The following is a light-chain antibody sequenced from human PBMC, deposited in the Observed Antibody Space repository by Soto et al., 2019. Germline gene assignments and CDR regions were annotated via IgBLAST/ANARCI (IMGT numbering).Light chain of an antibody. CDR2: EVS. Sequence: QSVLTQSPSASGSPGQSVTISCTGTSSDVGNYNYVSWYQQHPGKAPKLMIYEVSKRPSGVPDRFSGSKSGNTASLTVSGLQVEDEADYYCSSYAGSNIWVFGEGTKLTVL. CDR3: SSYAGSNIWV. CDR1: SSDVGNYNY. J-gene: IGLJ3*02. V-gene: IGLV2-8*01.